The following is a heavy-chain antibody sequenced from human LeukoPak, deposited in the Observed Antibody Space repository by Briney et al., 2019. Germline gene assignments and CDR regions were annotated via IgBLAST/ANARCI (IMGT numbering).Heavy chain of an antibody. CDR2: INHSGST. V-gene: IGHV4-34*01. CDR3: ARDLRYYDSSGYYYFDY. CDR1: GGSFSGYY. D-gene: IGHD3-22*01. J-gene: IGHJ4*02. Sequence: SETLSLTCAVYGGSFSGYYWSWSRQPPGKGVEWIGEINHSGSTNYNPSLKSRVTISVDTSKNQFSLKLSSVTAADTAVYYCARDLRYYDSSGYYYFDYWGQGTLVTVSS.